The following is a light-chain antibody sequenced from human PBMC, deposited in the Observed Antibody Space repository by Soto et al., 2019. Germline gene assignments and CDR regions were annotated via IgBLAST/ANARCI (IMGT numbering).Light chain of an antibody. CDR3: HQYENWPQT. V-gene: IGKV3-15*01. Sequence: EIVMTQSLATLSVSPGERATLSCRASQSISSNLAWYQQKLGQAPRLLIYRASTRATGIPARFSGSGSGTEFTLTISSLQSEDFALYYCHQYENWPQTFGQGTKVDIK. CDR2: RAS. J-gene: IGKJ1*01. CDR1: QSISSN.